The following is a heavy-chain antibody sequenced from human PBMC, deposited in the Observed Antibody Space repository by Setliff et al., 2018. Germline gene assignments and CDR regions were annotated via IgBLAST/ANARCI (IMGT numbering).Heavy chain of an antibody. V-gene: IGHV4-59*08. CDR2: IYSSGSI. Sequence: SETLSLTCNVSGGSISGYYWSWIRQPPGKGLEWIGNIYSSGSITYNPSLRSRVTISVDTVKNQFSLRLSSLTAADTAVYYCARAPDSGTYYNLYPYYNDVWGKGTTVTVSS. J-gene: IGHJ6*03. CDR1: GGSISGYY. CDR3: ARAPDSGTYYNLYPYYNDV. D-gene: IGHD1-26*01.